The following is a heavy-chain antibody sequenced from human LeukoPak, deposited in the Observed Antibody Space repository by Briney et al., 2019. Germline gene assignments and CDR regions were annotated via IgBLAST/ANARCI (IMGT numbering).Heavy chain of an antibody. CDR2: IIPIFGIA. CDR1: GGTFSSYA. Sequence: SVKVSCKASGGTFSSYAISWVRQASGQGLEWMGRIIPIFGIANYAQKFQGRVTITADKSTSTAYMELSSLRSEDTAVYYCARDGGTTVISEYFDYWGQGTLVTVSS. CDR3: ARDGGTTVISEYFDY. V-gene: IGHV1-69*04. D-gene: IGHD4-17*01. J-gene: IGHJ4*02.